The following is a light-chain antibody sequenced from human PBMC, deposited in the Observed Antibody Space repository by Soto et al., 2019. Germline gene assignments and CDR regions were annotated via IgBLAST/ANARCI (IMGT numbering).Light chain of an antibody. Sequence: QSVLTQPPSLFAAPGQSITISCTGTSSDIGHYDYVSWYQQHPGKAPKLMIYHVTYRPSGVSNRYSGSKSGNSASLTISGLQADDEADYYCCSLTTSHTYVFGSGTKVTVL. V-gene: IGLV2-14*03. J-gene: IGLJ1*01. CDR1: SSDIGHYDY. CDR3: CSLTTSHTYV. CDR2: HVT.